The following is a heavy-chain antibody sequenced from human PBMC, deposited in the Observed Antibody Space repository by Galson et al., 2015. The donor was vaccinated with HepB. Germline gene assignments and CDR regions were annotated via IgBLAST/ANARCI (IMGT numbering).Heavy chain of an antibody. D-gene: IGHD6-6*01. V-gene: IGHV4-59*01. CDR3: ARMYSSSYYYYYYMDV. CDR2: IYYSGST. Sequence: QVQLQESGPGLVKPSETLSLTCTVSGGSISSYYWSWIRQPPGKGLEWIGYIYYSGSTNYNPSLKSRVTISVDTSKNQFSLKLSSVTAADTAVYYCARMYSSSYYYYYYMDVWGKGTTVTVSS. J-gene: IGHJ6*03. CDR1: GGSISSYY.